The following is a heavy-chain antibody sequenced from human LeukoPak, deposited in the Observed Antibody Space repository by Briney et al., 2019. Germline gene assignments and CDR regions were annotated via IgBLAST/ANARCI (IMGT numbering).Heavy chain of an antibody. CDR3: ARGNPTNYGAYLYYFDY. CDR2: INPSGGGT. V-gene: IGHV1-46*01. J-gene: IGHJ4*02. D-gene: IGHD4-17*01. CDR1: GYTFTTCY. Sequence: GASVKISCKASGYTFTTCYMHWVRQAPGQWLEWMGIINPSGGGTNYAQEFQGRVTMTRDTSKSTVYMDLNNLRSDDTAVYYCARGNPTNYGAYLYYFDYWGQGTLVTVSS.